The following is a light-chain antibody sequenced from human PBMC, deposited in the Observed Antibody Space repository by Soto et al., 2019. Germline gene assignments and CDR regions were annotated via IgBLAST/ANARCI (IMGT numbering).Light chain of an antibody. Sequence: QSALTQPASVSGSPGQSITISCAGTRSDVGRYNYVSWYQQHPGKAPKLMIYEVTYRPAGVSARFSGSKSGSSASLAISGLQSEDEADYYCAAWDDNLRGVVFGGGTKLTVL. CDR2: EVT. CDR1: RSDVGRYNY. J-gene: IGLJ2*01. CDR3: AAWDDNLRGVV. V-gene: IGLV2-14*03.